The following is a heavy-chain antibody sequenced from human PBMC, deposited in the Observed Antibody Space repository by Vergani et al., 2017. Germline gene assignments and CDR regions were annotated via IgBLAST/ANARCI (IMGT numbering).Heavy chain of an antibody. J-gene: IGHJ6*02. D-gene: IGHD4-11*01. V-gene: IGHV4-34*01. Sequence: QVQLQQWGGGLLKPSETLSLTCVVNGGSFTSYHWTWIRQSPGEGLEWVGDIDHTGRPDYNPSLKSRLTMSVGKSRNQFALTLNSLTATDTAIYFCARVNTETNGHLYYYYDMDVWGQGTAVTVS. CDR3: ARVNTETNGHLYYYYDMDV. CDR1: GGSFTSYH. CDR2: IDHTGRP.